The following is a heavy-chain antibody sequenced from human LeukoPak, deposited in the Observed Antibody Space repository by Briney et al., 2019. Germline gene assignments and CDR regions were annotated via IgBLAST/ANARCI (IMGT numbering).Heavy chain of an antibody. CDR3: ASRPDYYYYYMDV. V-gene: IGHV4-59*08. Sequence: SETLSLTCTVSGGSISSYYWSWIRQPPGKGLEWIGFIYYSGSTNYNPSLKSRVTISVDTSKNQFSLKLSSVTAADTAVYYCASRPDYYYYYMDVWGKGTTVTISS. J-gene: IGHJ6*03. CDR2: IYYSGST. CDR1: GGSISSYY.